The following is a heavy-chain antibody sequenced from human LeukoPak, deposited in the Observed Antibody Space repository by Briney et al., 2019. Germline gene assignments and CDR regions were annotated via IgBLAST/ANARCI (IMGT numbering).Heavy chain of an antibody. CDR3: ARDFGEAYCGGDCYPPGY. D-gene: IGHD2-21*02. V-gene: IGHV1-46*01. Sequence: GASVKVSCKASGYTFTSYYMHWVRQAPGQGLEWMGIINPSGGSTSYAQKFQGRVTMTRDTSTSTVYMELSSLRSEDTAVYYCARDFGEAYCGGDCYPPGYWGQGTLVTVSS. J-gene: IGHJ4*02. CDR1: GYTFTSYY. CDR2: INPSGGST.